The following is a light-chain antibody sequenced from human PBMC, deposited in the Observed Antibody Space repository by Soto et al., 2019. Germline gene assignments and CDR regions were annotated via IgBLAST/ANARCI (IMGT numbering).Light chain of an antibody. J-gene: IGKJ2*01. Sequence: EIVMTQSPATLSVSPGERATLSCRASQSVSSNLAWYQQKPGQAPRLLIYGASTRATGIPARFSGSRSGTEFTLTISSLQSEDIAVYYCQQYNNWPYTFGKGTKLEIK. V-gene: IGKV3-15*01. CDR2: GAS. CDR1: QSVSSN. CDR3: QQYNNWPYT.